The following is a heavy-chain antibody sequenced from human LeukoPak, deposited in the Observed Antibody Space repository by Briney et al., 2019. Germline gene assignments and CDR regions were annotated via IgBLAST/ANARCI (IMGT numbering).Heavy chain of an antibody. CDR1: GYSISGGYY. J-gene: IGHJ5*02. V-gene: IGHV4-38-2*01. D-gene: IGHD4-17*01. Sequence: SETLSLTCAVSGYSISGGYYWGWIRQPPGKGLEWIGSIYHSGSTYYNPSLKSRVTISVDTSKNQFSLKLSSVTAADTVVYYCARTTTVTPWFDPWGQGTLVTVSS. CDR3: ARTTTVTPWFDP. CDR2: IYHSGST.